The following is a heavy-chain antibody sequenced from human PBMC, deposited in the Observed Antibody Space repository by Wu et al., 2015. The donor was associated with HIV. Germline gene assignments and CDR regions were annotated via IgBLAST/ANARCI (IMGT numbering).Heavy chain of an antibody. CDR2: IIPIFGTA. CDR3: ARGPILEMSTASYYYYVMDV. CDR1: GGTFSSYA. Sequence: QVQLVQSGAEVKKPGSSVKVSCKASGGTFSSYAISWVRQAPGQGLEWMGRIIPIFGTANYAQKFQGRVTITADESTSTAYMELSSLRSEDTAVYYCARGPILEMSTASYYYYVMDVWGQGTTVTVSS. D-gene: IGHD5-24*01. J-gene: IGHJ6*02. V-gene: IGHV1-69*13.